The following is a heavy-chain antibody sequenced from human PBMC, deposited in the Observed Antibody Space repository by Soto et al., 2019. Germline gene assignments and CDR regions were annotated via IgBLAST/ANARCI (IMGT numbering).Heavy chain of an antibody. Sequence: PGGSLRLSCAASGFTFSNAWMSWVRQAPGKGLEWVGRIKSKTDGGTTDYAAPVKGRFTISRDDSKNTLYLQMNSLKTEDTAVYYCATDLVATKGSAYYFDYWGQGTLVTVSS. V-gene: IGHV3-15*01. CDR1: GFTFSNAW. CDR2: IKSKTDGGTT. J-gene: IGHJ4*02. CDR3: ATDLVATKGSAYYFDY. D-gene: IGHD5-12*01.